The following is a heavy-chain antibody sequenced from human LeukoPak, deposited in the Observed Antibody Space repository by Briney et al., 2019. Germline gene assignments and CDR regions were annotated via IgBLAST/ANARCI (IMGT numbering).Heavy chain of an antibody. D-gene: IGHD1-1*01. J-gene: IGHJ4*02. V-gene: IGHV4-59*01. CDR1: GGSIIRYY. CDR3: ARERGLERHVSNFDS. CDR2: IYYSGST. Sequence: PSETLSLTCTVSGGSIIRYYWSWIRQPPRKGLEGSGYIYYSGSTYYNPSLKSRVAISVDTSEPQLSMTLSSVTAADTAVYYCARERGLERHVSNFDSWGQGNLVTVSS.